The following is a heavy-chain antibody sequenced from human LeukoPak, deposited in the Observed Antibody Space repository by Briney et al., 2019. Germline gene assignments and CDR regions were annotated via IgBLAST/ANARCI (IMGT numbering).Heavy chain of an antibody. CDR2: IFQNGGTT. J-gene: IGHJ4*02. V-gene: IGHV3-23*01. CDR3: AKDQRPDSGYDIDS. Sequence: PGGSLRLSCAASGFSFSTYSLNWVRQAPRKGLEWVSVIFQNGGTTYYADSVKGRFTISRDNSKNTVYLQMHSLRAEDTAVYYCAKDQRPDSGYDIDSWGRGSLVTVSS. CDR1: GFSFSTYS. D-gene: IGHD5-12*01.